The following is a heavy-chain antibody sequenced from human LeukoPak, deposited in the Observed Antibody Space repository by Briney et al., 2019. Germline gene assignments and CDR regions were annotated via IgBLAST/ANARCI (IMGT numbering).Heavy chain of an antibody. V-gene: IGHV3-30*18. CDR3: AKEVGYCSSTSCPRYYYGMDV. CDR1: GFTFSSYG. D-gene: IGHD2-2*01. CDR2: ISYDGSNK. J-gene: IGHJ6*04. Sequence: GGSLRLSCAASGFTFSSYGMHWVRQAPGKGLEWVAVISYDGSNKYYADSVKGRFTISRDNSKNTLYLRMNSLRAEDTAVYYCAKEVGYCSSTSCPRYYYGMDVWGKGTTVTVSS.